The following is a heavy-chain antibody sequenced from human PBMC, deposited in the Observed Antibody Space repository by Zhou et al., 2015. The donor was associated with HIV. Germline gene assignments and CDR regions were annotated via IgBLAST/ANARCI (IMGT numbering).Heavy chain of an antibody. CDR2: INPSGGST. D-gene: IGHD3-3*01. V-gene: IGHV1-46*01. Sequence: HVQVEQSGAEVKTPGASVKLSCEASGYALTTYHMHWVRQAPGQGLEWMGIINPSGGSTSYAQKFQGRVTMTRDTSTSTVYMELSSLRSEDTAVYYCARESITIFGVVIGRGWFDPWGQGTLVTVSS. CDR1: GYALTTYH. J-gene: IGHJ5*02. CDR3: ARESITIFGVVIGRGWFDP.